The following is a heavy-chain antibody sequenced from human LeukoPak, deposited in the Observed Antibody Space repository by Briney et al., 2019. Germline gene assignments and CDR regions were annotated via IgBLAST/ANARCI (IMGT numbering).Heavy chain of an antibody. J-gene: IGHJ4*02. CDR1: GGSFSGYY. CDR3: ARGYSSSWYRELNY. V-gene: IGHV4-34*01. D-gene: IGHD6-13*01. CDR2: INHSGST. Sequence: SETLSLTCAVYGGSFSGYYWSWIRQPPGKGLEWIGEINHSGSTNYNPSLKSRVTISVDTSKNQFSLKLSSVTAADTAVYYCARGYSSSWYRELNYWGQGTLVTVSS.